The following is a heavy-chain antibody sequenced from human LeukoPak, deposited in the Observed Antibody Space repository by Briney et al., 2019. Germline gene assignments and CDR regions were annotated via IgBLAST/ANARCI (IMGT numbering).Heavy chain of an antibody. CDR1: GFTFSSYG. CDR2: ISYDGSNK. V-gene: IGHV3-30*03. Sequence: GRSLRLSCAASGFTFSSYGMHWVRQAPGKGLEWVAVISYDGSNKYYADSVKGRFTISRDNSKNTLYLQMNSLRAEDTAVYYCASPGGGDGYNFDYWGQGTLVTVSS. D-gene: IGHD5-24*01. CDR3: ASPGGGDGYNFDY. J-gene: IGHJ4*02.